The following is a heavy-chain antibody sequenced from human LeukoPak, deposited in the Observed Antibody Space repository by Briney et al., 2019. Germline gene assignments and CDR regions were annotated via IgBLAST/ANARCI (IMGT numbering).Heavy chain of an antibody. J-gene: IGHJ4*02. Sequence: SETLSLTCTVSGGSISSYYWSWIRQPAGKGLEWIGRIYTSGSTNYNPSLKSRVTMSVDTSKNQFSLKLSSVTAADTAVYYCARDHGLGATGWATYFDYWGQGTLVTVSS. CDR2: IYTSGST. V-gene: IGHV4-4*07. D-gene: IGHD1-26*01. CDR1: GGSISSYY. CDR3: ARDHGLGATGWATYFDY.